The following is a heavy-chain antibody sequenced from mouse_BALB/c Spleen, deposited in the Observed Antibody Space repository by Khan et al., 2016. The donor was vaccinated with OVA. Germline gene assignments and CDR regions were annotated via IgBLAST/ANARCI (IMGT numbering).Heavy chain of an antibody. CDR1: GFSLTDYG. D-gene: IGHD2-10*02. V-gene: IGHV2-6-5*01. J-gene: IGHJ4*01. Sequence: QVQLKESGPGLVAPSQNLSITCTVSGFSLTDYGVSWIRQPPGKGLEWLGVIWGGGTTYYNSALKSRLSISKDNSTSHVFLKRNSLQTDDTAMYYCAKGVWSYNFALDYWGQGTSVTVSS. CDR2: IWGGGTT. CDR3: AKGVWSYNFALDY.